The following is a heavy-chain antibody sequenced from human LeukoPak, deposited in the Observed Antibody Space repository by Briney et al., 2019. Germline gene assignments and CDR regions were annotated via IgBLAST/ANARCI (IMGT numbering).Heavy chain of an antibody. V-gene: IGHV1-18*01. Sequence: ASVKVSCKASGYTFTSYGISWVRQAPGQGLEWMGRISAYNGNTNYAQKLQGRVTMTTDTSTSTAYMELRSLRSDDTAVYYCAREWNYYDSRAFDYWGQGTLVTVSS. CDR2: ISAYNGNT. CDR1: GYTFTSYG. J-gene: IGHJ4*02. CDR3: AREWNYYDSRAFDY. D-gene: IGHD3-22*01.